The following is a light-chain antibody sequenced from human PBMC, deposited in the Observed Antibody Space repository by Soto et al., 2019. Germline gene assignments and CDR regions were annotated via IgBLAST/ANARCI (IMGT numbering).Light chain of an antibody. CDR3: GTWDSRLSAAV. CDR2: DDN. J-gene: IGLJ2*01. V-gene: IGLV1-51*01. Sequence: QSVLTQPPSVSAAPGQKVTISCSGSSSNIGNNYVSWYQQFPGTAPKLLICDDNKRPSGIPDRFSGSKSGTSATLGITGLQTGDEADYYCGTWDSRLSAAVFGGGTKVTVL. CDR1: SSNIGNNY.